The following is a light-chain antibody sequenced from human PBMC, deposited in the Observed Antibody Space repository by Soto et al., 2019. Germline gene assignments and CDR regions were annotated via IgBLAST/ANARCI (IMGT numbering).Light chain of an antibody. Sequence: QSALTQPASVSGSPGQSITISCTGTSSDVGGYNYVSWYQHHPGKAPNLIIYDVSNRPSGVSIRFSGYKSDNTASLTISGLQPEDEADYHCSSYTTSNTRQIVFGTGTKVTVL. CDR3: SSYTTSNTRQIV. CDR2: DVS. CDR1: SSDVGGYNY. V-gene: IGLV2-14*03. J-gene: IGLJ1*01.